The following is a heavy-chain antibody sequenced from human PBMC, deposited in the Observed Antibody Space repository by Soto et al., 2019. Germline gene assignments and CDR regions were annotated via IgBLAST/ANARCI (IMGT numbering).Heavy chain of an antibody. D-gene: IGHD3-10*01. CDR3: ARDMNSGSVIDY. J-gene: IGHJ4*02. Sequence: GASVKVSCKASGYTFTSYYMHWVRQAPGQGLEWMGIINPSGGGTTYAQKFQGRVTMTRDTSTTTFYMQLSSLRSEDTAVYYCARDMNSGSVIDYWGQGPLVTVYS. CDR2: INPSGGGT. CDR1: GYTFTSYY. V-gene: IGHV1-46*01.